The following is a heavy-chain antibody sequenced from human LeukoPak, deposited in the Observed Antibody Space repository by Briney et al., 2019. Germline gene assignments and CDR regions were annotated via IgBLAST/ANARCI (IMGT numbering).Heavy chain of an antibody. V-gene: IGHV4-38-2*02. CDR2: INHSGST. Sequence: SETLSLTCIVSGYSISTGYYWSWIRQPPGKGLEWIGEINHSGSTNYNPSLKSRVTISVDTSKNQFSLKLSSVTAADTAVYYCARDRYYYDSSSYYSAFDTWGQGTMVTVSS. CDR1: GYSISTGYY. J-gene: IGHJ3*02. D-gene: IGHD3-22*01. CDR3: ARDRYYYDSSSYYSAFDT.